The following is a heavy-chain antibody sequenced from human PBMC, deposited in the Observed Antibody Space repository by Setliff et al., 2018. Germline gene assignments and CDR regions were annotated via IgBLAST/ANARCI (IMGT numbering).Heavy chain of an antibody. CDR1: GYTLTELS. Sequence: GASVKVSCKVSGYTLTELSRHWVRQAPGKGLEWMGGFDPEDGETIYAKKFQGRVTMTEDTATDTAYMELSSLRSEDTAVYYCARDIGRNFIVVVLKRYYGMDVWGQGTTVTVSS. V-gene: IGHV1-24*01. CDR3: ARDIGRNFIVVVLKRYYGMDV. CDR2: FDPEDGET. J-gene: IGHJ6*02. D-gene: IGHD3-22*01.